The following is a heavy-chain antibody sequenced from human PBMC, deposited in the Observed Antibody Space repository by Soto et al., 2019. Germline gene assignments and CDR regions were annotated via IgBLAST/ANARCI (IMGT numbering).Heavy chain of an antibody. CDR2: IIPIFGTA. CDR1: GGTFSSYA. Sequence: SVKVSCKASGGTFSSYAISWVLQAPGQGLEWMGGIIPIFGTANYAQKFQGRVTITADESTSTAYMELSSLRSEDTAVYYCSTIAAAKPPEYFQHWGQGTLVTVSS. J-gene: IGHJ1*01. CDR3: STIAAAKPPEYFQH. D-gene: IGHD6-13*01. V-gene: IGHV1-69*13.